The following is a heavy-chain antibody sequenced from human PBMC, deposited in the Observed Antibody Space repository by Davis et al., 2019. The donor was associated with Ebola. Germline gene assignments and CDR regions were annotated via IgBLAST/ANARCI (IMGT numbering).Heavy chain of an antibody. V-gene: IGHV3-30-3*01. D-gene: IGHD5-12*01. J-gene: IGHJ4*02. CDR3: ASAIVATINDY. Sequence: GGSLRLSCAASGFTFSSYAMHWVRQAPGKGLEWVAVISYDGSKKYYADSVKGRFTISRDNSKNSLYLQMNSLRAEDTAVYYCASAIVATINDYWGQGTLVTVSS. CDR1: GFTFSSYA. CDR2: ISYDGSKK.